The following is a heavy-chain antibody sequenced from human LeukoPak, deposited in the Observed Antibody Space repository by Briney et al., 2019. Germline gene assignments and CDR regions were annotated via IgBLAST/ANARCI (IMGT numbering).Heavy chain of an antibody. CDR1: GGSFSGYY. J-gene: IGHJ6*02. CDR3: ARGGGYNETHYYYYGMDV. CDR2: INHSGST. D-gene: IGHD5-12*01. Sequence: SETLSLTCAVYGGSFSGYYWSWIRQPPGKGLEWIGEINHSGSTNYNPSPKSRVTISVDTSKNKFSLKLSYVTAADTAVYYCARGGGYNETHYYYYGMDVWGQGTTVTVSS. V-gene: IGHV4-34*01.